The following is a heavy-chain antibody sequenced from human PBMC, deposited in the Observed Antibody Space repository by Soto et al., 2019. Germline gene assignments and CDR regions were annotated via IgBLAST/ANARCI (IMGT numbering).Heavy chain of an antibody. Sequence: QVELVESGGGLGKPGGSLRLSCAASGFTFSDYYMSWIRQAPGKGLEWVSYISSSSSYTNYADSVKGRFTISRDNAKNSLYLQMNSLRAEDTAVYYCARVFGDEWELLPDYWGQGTLVTVSS. CDR2: ISSSSSYT. J-gene: IGHJ4*02. V-gene: IGHV3-11*06. CDR1: GFTFSDYY. D-gene: IGHD1-26*01. CDR3: ARVFGDEWELLPDY.